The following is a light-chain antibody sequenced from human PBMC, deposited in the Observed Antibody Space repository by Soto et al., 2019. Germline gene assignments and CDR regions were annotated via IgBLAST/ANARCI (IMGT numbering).Light chain of an antibody. CDR1: HSLLQSNGYNY. CDR2: LGS. V-gene: IGKV2-28*01. Sequence: IVMTQPPFSQPVTLGEPASISCRSSHSLLQSNGYNYLDWYLQKPGQSPHLLSYLGSNRASGVPDKFSGTGFCTDFTLKISRVEADDFGVYYCMQALQRPHTFGQGTKLHIK. J-gene: IGKJ2*01. CDR3: MQALQRPHT.